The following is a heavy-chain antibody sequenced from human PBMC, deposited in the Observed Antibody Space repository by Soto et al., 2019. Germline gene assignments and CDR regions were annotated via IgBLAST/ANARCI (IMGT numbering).Heavy chain of an antibody. CDR3: AHSRCGGDCLQSYSSHYYYGMDV. J-gene: IGHJ6*02. D-gene: IGHD2-21*02. V-gene: IGHV2-5*02. Sequence: QITLKESGPALVKPTQTLTLTCTISGFSLSTGGVGVGWIRQPPGKALEWLALIYWDDDKRYSPSLRSRLTITKDTSKNQVVLTMTYIDPVDTATYYCAHSRCGGDCLQSYSSHYYYGMDVWGQGTTVTVSS. CDR2: IYWDDDK. CDR1: GFSLSTGGVG.